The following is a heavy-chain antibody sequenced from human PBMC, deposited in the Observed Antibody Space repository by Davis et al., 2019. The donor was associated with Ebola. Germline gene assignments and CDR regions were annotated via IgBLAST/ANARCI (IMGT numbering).Heavy chain of an antibody. D-gene: IGHD2-2*01. CDR2: IHPSGGST. V-gene: IGHV1-46*03. CDR3: ARRATHCSTTSCPEFDP. J-gene: IGHJ5*02. Sequence: ASVKVSCKASGYTFTSNYIHCVRQPPGQGLEWMGIIHPSGGSTSYAQKLQGRVTITRDTSTSTAYMELSSLRFEDTPVYYCARRATHCSTTSCPEFDPWGQGTLVTVSS. CDR1: GYTFTSNY.